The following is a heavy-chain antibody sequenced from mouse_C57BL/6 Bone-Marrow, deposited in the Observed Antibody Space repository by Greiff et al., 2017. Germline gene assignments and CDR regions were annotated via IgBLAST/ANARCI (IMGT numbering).Heavy chain of an antibody. Sequence: QVQLKQPGAELVKPGASVKLSCKASGYTFTSYWMQWVKQRPGQGLEWIGEIAPSDSYTNSNQKFKGKATLTVDTSSSTAYMQLSSLTSEDSAVYYCAREGDYPRVDYWGQGTTLTVSS. D-gene: IGHD2-4*01. J-gene: IGHJ2*01. CDR2: IAPSDSYT. V-gene: IGHV1-50*01. CDR3: AREGDYPRVDY. CDR1: GYTFTSYW.